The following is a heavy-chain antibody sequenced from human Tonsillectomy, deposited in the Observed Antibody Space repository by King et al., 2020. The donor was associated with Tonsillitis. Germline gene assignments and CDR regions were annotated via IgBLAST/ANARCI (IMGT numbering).Heavy chain of an antibody. CDR1: GFTFDYYA. CDR2: ITWHSGCK. CDR3: AKDSDLTVVTPDDAFDI. Sequence: VQLVESGGGFVQPGRSLRLSCAASGFTFDYYAMHCVRQAPGKGLEWVSAITWHSGCKGYADSVKGRFTISRDNAKNSLYLQMNSLRAEDTALYYCAKDSDLTVVTPDDAFDIWGQGTMVTVSS. D-gene: IGHD4-23*01. V-gene: IGHV3-9*01. J-gene: IGHJ3*02.